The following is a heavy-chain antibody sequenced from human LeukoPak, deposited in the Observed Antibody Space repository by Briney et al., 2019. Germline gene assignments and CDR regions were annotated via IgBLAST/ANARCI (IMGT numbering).Heavy chain of an antibody. D-gene: IGHD1-26*01. V-gene: IGHV1-18*01. CDR1: GYTFTSYD. CDR2: ISVYNGNT. CDR3: ARDLAGIVGVTAWFDP. Sequence: ASVKVSCKASGYTFTSYDISWMRQAPGQGLEWMGWISVYNGNTNYAQKLQGRVTMTTDTSTNTAYMELRSLRFDDTAVYYCARDLAGIVGVTAWFDPWGQGTLVTVSS. J-gene: IGHJ5*02.